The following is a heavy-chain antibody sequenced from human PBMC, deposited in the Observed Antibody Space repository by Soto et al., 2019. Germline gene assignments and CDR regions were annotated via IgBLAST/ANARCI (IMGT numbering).Heavy chain of an antibody. CDR1: GFTFSSYA. Sequence: GGSLRLSCAASGFTFSSYAMSWVRQAPGKGLEWVSAISGSGGSTYYADSVEGRFTISRDNSKNTLYLQMNSLRAEDTAVYYCAKDYGSGTYRNYFDYWGQGALVTVSS. CDR2: ISGSGGST. V-gene: IGHV3-23*01. D-gene: IGHD3-10*01. CDR3: AKDYGSGTYRNYFDY. J-gene: IGHJ4*02.